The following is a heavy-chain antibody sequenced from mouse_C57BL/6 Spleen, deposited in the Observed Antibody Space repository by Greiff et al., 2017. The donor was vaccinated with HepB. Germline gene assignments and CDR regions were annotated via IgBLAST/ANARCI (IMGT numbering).Heavy chain of an antibody. CDR2: FYPGSGSI. J-gene: IGHJ3*01. Sequence: LVESGAELVKPGASVKLSCKASGYTFTEYTIHWVKQRSGQGLEWIGWFYPGSGSIKYNEKFKDKATLTADKSSSTVYMELSRLTSEDSAVYFCARHEAYGSSYGSFAYWGQGTLVTVSA. D-gene: IGHD1-1*01. CDR3: ARHEAYGSSYGSFAY. CDR1: GYTFTEYT. V-gene: IGHV1-62-2*01.